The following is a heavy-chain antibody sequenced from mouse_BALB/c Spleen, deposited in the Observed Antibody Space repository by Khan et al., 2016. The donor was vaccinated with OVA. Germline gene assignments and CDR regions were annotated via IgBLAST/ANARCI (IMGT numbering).Heavy chain of an antibody. CDR1: GYTFSSYW. V-gene: IGHV1-9*01. D-gene: IGHD2-1*01. CDR3: TRTGNYRDYFDY. J-gene: IGHJ2*01. CDR2: ILPGSGST. Sequence: QVQLQQSGAELMKPGASVKISCKATGYTFSSYWIEWVKQRPGHGLEWIGEILPGSGSTNYNEKFKGKATFTADTASNTAYMQRNSLTSEDSAVYYCTRTGNYRDYFDYWGQGTTLTVSS.